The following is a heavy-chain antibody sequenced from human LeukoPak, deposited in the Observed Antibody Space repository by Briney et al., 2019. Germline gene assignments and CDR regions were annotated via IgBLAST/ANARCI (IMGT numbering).Heavy chain of an antibody. CDR2: ISGSGGST. CDR1: GFTFSNYA. V-gene: IGHV3-23*01. D-gene: IGHD3-22*01. J-gene: IGHJ4*02. CDR3: AKRYYDSSGYHLFDY. Sequence: PGGSLRLSCAASGFTFSNYAMSWVRQAPGKGLEWVSVISGSGGSTYYADSVKGRFTISRDNSKNTLYLQMNSLRAEDTAVYYCAKRYYDSSGYHLFDYWGQGTLVTVSS.